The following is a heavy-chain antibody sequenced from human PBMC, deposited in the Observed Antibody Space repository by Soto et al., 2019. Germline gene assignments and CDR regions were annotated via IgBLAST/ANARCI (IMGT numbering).Heavy chain of an antibody. Sequence: EVQLVDSGGGLVKPGGSLRLSCAASGFTFRTYNMKWVRQAPGKGLEWVSSISSGSSSIYYADSVKGRFTVSRDNAKNSLYLQMNSLRAEDTAVYYCARDNADKAFDIWGQGTMVTVSS. V-gene: IGHV3-21*01. CDR3: ARDNADKAFDI. CDR1: GFTFRTYN. CDR2: ISSGSSSI. D-gene: IGHD2-8*01. J-gene: IGHJ3*02.